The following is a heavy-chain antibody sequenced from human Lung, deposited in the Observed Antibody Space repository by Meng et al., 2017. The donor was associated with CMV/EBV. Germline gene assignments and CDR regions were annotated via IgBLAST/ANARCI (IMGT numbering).Heavy chain of an antibody. V-gene: IGHV3-74*01. J-gene: IGHJ6*04. CDR2: INSDGSST. CDR3: ARDLRVRGVKGGSRYYGMDV. CDR1: GFTFSSYW. Sequence: SCAASGFTFSSYWMHWVRQAPGKGLVWVSRINSDGSSTSYADSVKGRFTISRDNAKNTLYLQMNSLRAEDTAVYYCARDLRVRGVKGGSRYYGMDVWGKGNXV. D-gene: IGHD3-10*01.